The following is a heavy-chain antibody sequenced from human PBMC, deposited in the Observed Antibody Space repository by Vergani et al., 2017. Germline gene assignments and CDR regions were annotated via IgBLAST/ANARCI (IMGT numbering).Heavy chain of an antibody. D-gene: IGHD3-10*01. V-gene: IGHV1-2*02. CDR3: ARESSHMVRGVLYYYGMYV. CDR2: INPNSGGT. J-gene: IGHJ6*04. Sequence: QVQLVQSGAEVKKPGASVKVSCKASGYTFTGYYMHWVRQAPGQGLEWMGWINPNSGGTNYAQKFQGRVTMTRDTSNSTAYMELSRLRSDDTAVYYCARESSHMVRGVLYYYGMYVWGEATTVTVSS. CDR1: GYTFTGYY.